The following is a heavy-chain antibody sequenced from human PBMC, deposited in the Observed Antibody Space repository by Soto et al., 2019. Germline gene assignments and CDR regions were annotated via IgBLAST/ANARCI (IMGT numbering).Heavy chain of an antibody. Sequence: GGSLRLSCAASGFTFSSYAMSWVRQAPGKGLEWVSAISGSGGSTYYADSVKGRFTISRDNSKNTLYLQMNSLRAEDTAIYYCAKGVTGTTKYFDYWGQGTLVTVSS. J-gene: IGHJ4*02. V-gene: IGHV3-23*01. CDR2: ISGSGGST. CDR3: AKGVTGTTKYFDY. CDR1: GFTFSSYA. D-gene: IGHD1-7*01.